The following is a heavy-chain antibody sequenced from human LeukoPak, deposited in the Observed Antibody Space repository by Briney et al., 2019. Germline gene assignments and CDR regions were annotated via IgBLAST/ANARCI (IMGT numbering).Heavy chain of an antibody. V-gene: IGHV3-74*01. CDR2: INSDGSST. Sequence: GSLRLSCAASGFTFSSYWMHWVRQAPGKGLVWVSRINSDGSSTSYADSVKGRFTISRDNAENTLYLQMNSLRAEDTAVYYCASPLAAYYYDSSGYYYRYWGQGTLVTVSS. CDR1: GFTFSSYW. J-gene: IGHJ4*02. D-gene: IGHD3-22*01. CDR3: ASPLAAYYYDSSGYYYRY.